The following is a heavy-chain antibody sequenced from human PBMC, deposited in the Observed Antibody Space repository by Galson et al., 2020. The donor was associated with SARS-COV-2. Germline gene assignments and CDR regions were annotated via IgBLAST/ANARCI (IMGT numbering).Heavy chain of an antibody. V-gene: IGHV3-23*01. Sequence: GGSLRLSCAASGFTFSNYAMSWFCQAPGKGLTSVASISGSGTTTYYADSVKGRFTISRDNSKNTLYQQMNSLRADDTAVYYFAKDPDYYDSSGTSNFDSWGQGTLVTVSS. CDR2: ISGSGTTT. D-gene: IGHD3-22*01. CDR1: GFTFSNYA. J-gene: IGHJ4*02. CDR3: AKDPDYYDSSGTSNFDS.